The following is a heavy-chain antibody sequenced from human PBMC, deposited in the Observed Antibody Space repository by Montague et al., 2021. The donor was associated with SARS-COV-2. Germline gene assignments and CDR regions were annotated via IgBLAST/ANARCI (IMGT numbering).Heavy chain of an antibody. CDR3: ARDLKMGSYFDY. CDR1: GFTFGVLG. Sequence: SLRLSCAASGFTFGVLGMHWLRQAPGKGPEWVATIGHDGTAQFYVESVKGRFTISRDNSKNTLFLQMNSLRAEDTALYYCARDLKMGSYFDYWGQGTLVAVSS. D-gene: IGHD5-24*01. V-gene: IGHV3-33*01. CDR2: IGHDGTAQ. J-gene: IGHJ4*02.